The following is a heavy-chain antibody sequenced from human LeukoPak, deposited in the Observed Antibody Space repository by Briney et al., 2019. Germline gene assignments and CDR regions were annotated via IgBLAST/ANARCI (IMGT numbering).Heavy chain of an antibody. D-gene: IGHD6-13*01. CDR1: GGSISSSSYY. Sequence: SETLSLTCTVSGGSISSSSYYWSWIRQPPGKGLEWIGYIYYSGSTNYNPSLKSRVTISVDTSKNQFSLKLSSVTAADTAVYYCARVVAVGTWIDYWGQGTLVTVSS. CDR2: IYYSGST. J-gene: IGHJ4*02. V-gene: IGHV4-61*01. CDR3: ARVVAVGTWIDY.